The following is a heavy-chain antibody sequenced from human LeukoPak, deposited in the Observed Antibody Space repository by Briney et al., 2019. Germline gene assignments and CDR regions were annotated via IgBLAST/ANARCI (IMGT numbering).Heavy chain of an antibody. CDR3: ARDFSRESHDSSPFGY. V-gene: IGHV4-39*07. CDR2: IYHSGST. Sequence: SQTLSLTCTVSGGSISSGGYYWSWIRQPPGKGLEWIGSIYHSGSTYYNPSLESRVTISVDTSKNQFSLKLSSVTAADTAVYYCARDFSRESHDSSPFGYWGQGTLVTVSS. J-gene: IGHJ4*02. CDR1: GGSISSGGYY. D-gene: IGHD3-22*01.